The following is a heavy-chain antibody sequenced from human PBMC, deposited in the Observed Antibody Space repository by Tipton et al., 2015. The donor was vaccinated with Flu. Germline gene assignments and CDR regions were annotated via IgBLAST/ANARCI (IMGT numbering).Heavy chain of an antibody. CDR1: GGSIRSHY. Sequence: LRLSCSVSGGSIRSHYWSWIRQPPGKGLEWIGYISHSGTTSYNPFLKSRLTLSLDTSKNQFSLGLSSVTAADTALYFCARQFCCSVTCYGDDAFDVWGQGTKVIVSS. V-gene: IGHV4-59*11. CDR2: ISHSGTT. J-gene: IGHJ3*01. D-gene: IGHD2-2*01. CDR3: ARQFCCSVTCYGDDAFDV.